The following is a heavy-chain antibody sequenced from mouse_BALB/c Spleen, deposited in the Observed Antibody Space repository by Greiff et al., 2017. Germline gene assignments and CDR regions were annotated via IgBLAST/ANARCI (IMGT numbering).Heavy chain of an antibody. CDR1: GFTFSSFG. J-gene: IGHJ4*01. CDR3: ARRRYYGNWEAMDY. CDR2: ISSGSSTI. Sequence: EVQVVESGGGLVQPGGSRKLSCAASGFTFSSFGMHWVRQAPEKGLEWVAYISSGSSTIYYADTVKGRFTISRDNPKNTLYLQMSSLKSEDTAMYYCARRRYYGNWEAMDYWGQGTSVTVSS. D-gene: IGHD2-1*01. V-gene: IGHV5-17*02.